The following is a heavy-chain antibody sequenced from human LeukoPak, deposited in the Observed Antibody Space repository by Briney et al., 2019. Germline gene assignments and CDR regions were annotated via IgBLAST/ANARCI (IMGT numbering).Heavy chain of an antibody. V-gene: IGHV3-48*04. CDR2: ISSSGSTI. D-gene: IGHD3-22*01. CDR1: GFTFSSYA. J-gene: IGHJ4*02. Sequence: GGSLRLSCAASGFTFSSYAMSWVRQAPGKGLEWVSYISSSGSTIYYADSVKGRFTISRDNAKNSLYLQMNSLRAEDTAVYYCASAGYDSSGYYRLAFDYWGQGTLVTVSS. CDR3: ASAGYDSSGYYRLAFDY.